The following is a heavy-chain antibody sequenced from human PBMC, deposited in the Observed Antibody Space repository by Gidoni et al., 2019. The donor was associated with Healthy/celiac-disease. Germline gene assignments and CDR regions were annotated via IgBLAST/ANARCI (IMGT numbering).Heavy chain of an antibody. D-gene: IGHD6-19*01. CDR3: ARLAGIAVAGTLSNNDY. CDR1: GGSFSGYY. Sequence: QVQLQQWGAGLLKPSETLSLTCAVYGGSFSGYYWSWIRQPPGKGLEWIGEINHRGSTNYNPSLKSRVTISVDTAKNQFSLKLSSVTAADTAVYYCARLAGIAVAGTLSNNDYWGQGTLVTVSS. CDR2: INHRGST. V-gene: IGHV4-34*01. J-gene: IGHJ4*02.